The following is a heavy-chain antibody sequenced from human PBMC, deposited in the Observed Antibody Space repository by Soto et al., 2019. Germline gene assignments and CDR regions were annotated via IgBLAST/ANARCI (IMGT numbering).Heavy chain of an antibody. Sequence: PGGSLRLSCAASGFTFSSYSMNWVRQAPGKGPEWVSSISSSSSYIYYADSVKGRFTISRDNAKNSLYLQMNSLRAEDTAVYYCARGRNYYYGSGSYYAPFDYWGQGTLVTVSS. V-gene: IGHV3-21*01. J-gene: IGHJ4*02. CDR3: ARGRNYYYGSGSYYAPFDY. D-gene: IGHD3-10*01. CDR1: GFTFSSYS. CDR2: ISSSSSYI.